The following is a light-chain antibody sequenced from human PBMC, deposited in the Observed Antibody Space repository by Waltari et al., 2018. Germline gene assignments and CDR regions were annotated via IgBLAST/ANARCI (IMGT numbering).Light chain of an antibody. Sequence: EIVLTQSPGTLSLSPGERATLSCRASQSVSSSYLAWYQQKPGQAPRLLIYGASSRATGITDTFSGSESGTDFTLTISRLEPEDFAVYYCQQYGSSPGTFGPGTKVDIK. CDR1: QSVSSSY. CDR2: GAS. V-gene: IGKV3-20*01. CDR3: QQYGSSPGT. J-gene: IGKJ3*01.